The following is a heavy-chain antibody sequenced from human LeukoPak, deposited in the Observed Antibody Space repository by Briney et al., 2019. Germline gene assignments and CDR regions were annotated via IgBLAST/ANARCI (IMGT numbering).Heavy chain of an antibody. V-gene: IGHV3-9*01. Sequence: GRSLRLSCAASGFTFDDYAMHWVRQAPGKGLERVSGLTWNSGSVAYADSVKGRFTISRDNAKNSLYLQMNSLRAEDTALYYCAKDIFGYSSSRAIDYWGQGTLVTVSS. D-gene: IGHD6-13*01. CDR1: GFTFDDYA. J-gene: IGHJ4*02. CDR3: AKDIFGYSSSRAIDY. CDR2: LTWNSGSV.